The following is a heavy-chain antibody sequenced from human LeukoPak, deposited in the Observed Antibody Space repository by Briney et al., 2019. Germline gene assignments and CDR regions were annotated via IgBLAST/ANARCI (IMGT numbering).Heavy chain of an antibody. J-gene: IGHJ4*02. CDR1: GYTFTSYG. V-gene: IGHV1-18*01. CDR3: ARDRGDIVATTFDY. D-gene: IGHD5-12*01. Sequence: ASVKVSCKASGYTFTSYGISWVRQAPGQGLEWMGWISAYNGNTNYAQKLQGRVTMTTDTSTSTAYMELRSLRSDDTAVYYCARDRGDIVATTFDYWGQGTLVTVSS. CDR2: ISAYNGNT.